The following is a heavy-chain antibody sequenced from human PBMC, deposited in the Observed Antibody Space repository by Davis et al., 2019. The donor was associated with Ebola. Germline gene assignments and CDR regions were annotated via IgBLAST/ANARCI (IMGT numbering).Heavy chain of an antibody. CDR2: IKQDGSEK. D-gene: IGHD3-16*01. Sequence: GESLKISCAASGFTFSSYWMSWVRQAPGKGLEWVANIKQDGSEKYYVDSVKGRFTISRDNAKNSLYLQMNSLRAEDTAVYYCARGGGEYYFDYWGQGTLVTVSS. J-gene: IGHJ4*02. CDR3: ARGGGEYYFDY. V-gene: IGHV3-7*03. CDR1: GFTFSSYW.